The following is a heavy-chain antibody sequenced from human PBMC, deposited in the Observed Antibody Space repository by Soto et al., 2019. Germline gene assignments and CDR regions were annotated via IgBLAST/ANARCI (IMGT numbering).Heavy chain of an antibody. V-gene: IGHV1-18*01. Sequence: QVLLVQSGAEVKKPGASVQVSCKAPDYTFTTYGISWVRQAPGQGLEWMGWINPDTGNTRYAQKFQGRVTMTRDTFTNTAYMELRSLRAVDTDVYDCARDKGDTDDPLDSWGQGTLVTVSS. CDR1: DYTFTTYG. D-gene: IGHD3-16*01. CDR2: INPDTGNT. J-gene: IGHJ4*02. CDR3: ARDKGDTDDPLDS.